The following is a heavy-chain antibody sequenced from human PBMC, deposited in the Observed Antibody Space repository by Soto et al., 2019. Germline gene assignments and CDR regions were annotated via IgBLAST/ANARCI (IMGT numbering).Heavy chain of an antibody. CDR2: ISYDGNNK. J-gene: IGHJ4*02. CDR3: ESCGGAGCNLGSDF. CDR1: GFSFSSYA. D-gene: IGHD2-21*01. Sequence: QVQLVGSGGGVVQPGRSLTLSCAASGFSFSSYAMHWVRQTPGKGLEWVALISYDGNNKYYADSVKGRFTISRDNSKNTLNLQMNSLSPEDTAVYYCESCGGAGCNLGSDFWGQGNLVTVSS. V-gene: IGHV3-30*01.